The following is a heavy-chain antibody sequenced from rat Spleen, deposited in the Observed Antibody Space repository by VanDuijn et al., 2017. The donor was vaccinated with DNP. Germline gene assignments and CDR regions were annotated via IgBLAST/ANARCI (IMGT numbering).Heavy chain of an antibody. D-gene: IGHD1-1*01. CDR2: ISTGGGNT. J-gene: IGHJ4*01. CDR3: ARLNPFDYSGDAMDA. CDR1: GFTFSNYG. Sequence: EVQLVESGGGLVQPGRSLKLSCAASGFTFSNYGMAWVRQAPTKGLEWVAAISTGGGNTYYRASVKGRFTISRDNAKNTQYLQMDSLRSEDTATYYCARLNPFDYSGDAMDAWGQGTSVTVSS. V-gene: IGHV5S13*01.